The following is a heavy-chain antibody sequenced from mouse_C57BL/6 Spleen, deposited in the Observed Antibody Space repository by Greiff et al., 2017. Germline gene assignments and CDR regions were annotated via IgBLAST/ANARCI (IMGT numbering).Heavy chain of an antibody. Sequence: VQLKESGPGLVKPSQSLSLTCSVTGYSITSGYYWNWIRQFPGNKLEWMGYISYDGSNNYNPSLKNRISITRDTSKNQFFLKLNSVTTEDTATYYCARGDGSYYFDYWGQGTTLTVSS. CDR2: ISYDGSN. D-gene: IGHD2-3*01. CDR3: ARGDGSYYFDY. V-gene: IGHV3-6*01. J-gene: IGHJ2*01. CDR1: GYSITSGYY.